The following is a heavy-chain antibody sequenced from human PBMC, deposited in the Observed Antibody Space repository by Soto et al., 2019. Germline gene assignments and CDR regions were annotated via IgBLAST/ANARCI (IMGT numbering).Heavy chain of an antibody. J-gene: IGHJ4*02. V-gene: IGHV3-7*01. Sequence: EVQLVESGGGLVQPGGSLRLSCAGSGFTFSDYWMNWVRQAPGKGLEWVANIKLDGSEKYYVDSVKGRFTISRDNAKNSLYLQMTSLRAEDTAVYYCVRDRVDFPYWGQGTRVTVSS. D-gene: IGHD3-3*01. CDR1: GFTFSDYW. CDR3: VRDRVDFPY. CDR2: IKLDGSEK.